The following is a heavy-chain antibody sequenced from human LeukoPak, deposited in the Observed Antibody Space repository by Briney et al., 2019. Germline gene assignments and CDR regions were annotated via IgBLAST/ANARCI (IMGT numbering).Heavy chain of an antibody. V-gene: IGHV4-4*07. J-gene: IGHJ5*02. CDR1: GSSISSYY. CDR2: IYTSGST. D-gene: IGHD1-7*01. CDR3: AREARTGTRLAYNWFDP. Sequence: SETLSLTCTVSGSSISSYYWSWIRQPAGKGLEWIGRIYTSGSTNYNPSLKSRVTMSVDTSKNQFSLKLSSVTAADTAVYYCAREARTGTRLAYNWFDPWGQGTLVTVSS.